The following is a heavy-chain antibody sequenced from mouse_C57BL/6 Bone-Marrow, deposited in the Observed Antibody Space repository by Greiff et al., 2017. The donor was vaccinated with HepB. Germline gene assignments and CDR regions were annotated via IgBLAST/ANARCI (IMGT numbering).Heavy chain of an antibody. Sequence: VQLQQPGAELVRPGTSVKLSCKASGYTFTSYWMHWVKQRPGQGLEWIGVIDPSDSYTNYNQKFKGKATLTVDTSSSTAYMQLSSLTSEDSAVYYCARPLSAGSSPYYAMDYWGQGTSVTVSS. CDR3: ARPLSAGSSPYYAMDY. CDR2: IDPSDSYT. CDR1: GYTFTSYW. V-gene: IGHV1-59*01. J-gene: IGHJ4*01. D-gene: IGHD1-1*01.